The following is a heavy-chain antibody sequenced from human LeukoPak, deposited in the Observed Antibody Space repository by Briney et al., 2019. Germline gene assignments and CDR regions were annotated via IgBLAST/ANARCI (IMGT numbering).Heavy chain of an antibody. V-gene: IGHV3-64*01. CDR3: GRAPLAVAECYYFDS. Sequence: GGSLRLSCAASGFTFNNYAIHWVRQAPGKGLEYVSAINGLGDKTYYAHSVKGRFTISRDNSKNTVFLQMGSLRDEDMAVYFCGRAPLAVAECYYFDSWGQGTLVAVSS. D-gene: IGHD6-19*01. CDR1: GFTFNNYA. CDR2: INGLGDKT. J-gene: IGHJ4*02.